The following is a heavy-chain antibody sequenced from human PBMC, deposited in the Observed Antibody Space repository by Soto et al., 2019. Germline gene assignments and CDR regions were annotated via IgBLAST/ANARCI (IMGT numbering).Heavy chain of an antibody. CDR3: ARNSYGYSGYYYYGMDV. CDR2: TYYRSKWYN. Sequence: SQTLSLTCVISGDSVSSNSAAWNWIRQSPSRGLEWLGRTYYRSKWYNDYAVSVKSRITINPDTSKNQFSLQLNSVTPEDTAVYYCARNSYGYSGYYYYGMDVWRQGTTVTVSS. D-gene: IGHD5-18*01. V-gene: IGHV6-1*01. J-gene: IGHJ6*02. CDR1: GDSVSSNSAA.